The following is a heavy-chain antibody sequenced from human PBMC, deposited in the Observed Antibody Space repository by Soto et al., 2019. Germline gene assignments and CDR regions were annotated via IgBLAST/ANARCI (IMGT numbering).Heavy chain of an antibody. CDR2: INHSGSP. V-gene: IGHV4-34*01. D-gene: IGHD3-10*01. CDR1: GGSFSGYY. Sequence: KPSETLSLTCAVYGGSFSGYYWRWVRQPPGRGREWIGEINHSGSPNYNPCLKGQVTISVDTSKNQFSLKRSSVTAADTAVYYCARGGFGDLPYISYYYYGMDVWGQGTTVTVSS. CDR3: ARGGFGDLPYISYYYYGMDV. J-gene: IGHJ6*02.